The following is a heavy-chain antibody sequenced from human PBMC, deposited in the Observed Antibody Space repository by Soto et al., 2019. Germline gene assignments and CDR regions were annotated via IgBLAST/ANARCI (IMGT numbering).Heavy chain of an antibody. V-gene: IGHV1-3*01. CDR3: ARGPSTALYDWCDP. J-gene: IGHJ5*02. CDR1: GYTFTSYA. CDR2: INAGNGNT. D-gene: IGHD3-16*01. Sequence: APLKLACKTSGYTFTSYAMHCVRQTPGQRLEWMGWINAGNGNTKYSQKFQGRVTITRDTSASTAYMELSSLRSEDTAVYYCARGPSTALYDWCDPWGQGTLVTVSS.